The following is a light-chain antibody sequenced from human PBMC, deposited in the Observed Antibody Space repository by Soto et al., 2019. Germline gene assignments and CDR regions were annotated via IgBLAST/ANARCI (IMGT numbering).Light chain of an antibody. J-gene: IGKJ1*01. CDR2: GAS. CDR1: QSVARSY. CDR3: QQYGTSPWT. Sequence: EIVLTQSPGTLSLSPGERAILSCRASQSVARSYLAWYQHKPGQAPRLLIYGASTRATGIPDRFSGSGSGTDFTLTISRLEPEDSAVYFCQQYGTSPWTFGQGTKVDIK. V-gene: IGKV3-20*01.